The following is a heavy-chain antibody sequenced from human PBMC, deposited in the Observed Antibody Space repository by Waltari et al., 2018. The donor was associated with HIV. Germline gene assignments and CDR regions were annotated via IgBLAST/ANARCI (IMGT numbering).Heavy chain of an antibody. CDR3: ARDFWGGYYYGMDV. CDR1: GFTFSSYS. D-gene: IGHD3-16*01. CDR2: MSISSSYI. V-gene: IGHV3-21*01. J-gene: IGHJ6*02. Sequence: EVHLVESGGGLVKPGGSLRRSCAASGFTFSSYSMNWVRQAPGKGLEWVSSMSISSSYIYYADSVKGLVAMAGDSAKNSLYLQMNSLRAEDTAVYYCARDFWGGYYYGMDVWGQGTTVTVSS.